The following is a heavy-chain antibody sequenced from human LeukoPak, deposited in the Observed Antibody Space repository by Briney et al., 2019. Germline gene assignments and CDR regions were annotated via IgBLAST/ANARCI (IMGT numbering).Heavy chain of an antibody. CDR3: ARGRNAGGPYYSDY. Sequence: PGGSLRLSCAASGFTFSTYAINWVRQAPGKGLEWVSSINSAGTSKRYADSLKGRFTIFRDNAKNSLFLQLSSLRDEDTAVYYCARGRNAGGPYYSDYWGQGTLVTVSS. CDR1: GFTFSTYA. CDR2: INSAGTSK. V-gene: IGHV3-21*01. D-gene: IGHD4-23*01. J-gene: IGHJ4*02.